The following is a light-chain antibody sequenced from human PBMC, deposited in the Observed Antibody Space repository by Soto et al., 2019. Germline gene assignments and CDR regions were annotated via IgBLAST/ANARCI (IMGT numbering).Light chain of an antibody. CDR3: QQYHNWPPIT. Sequence: EIGMTQSASTLSVSAGERATLFWGASQSVSRNLAWHQQKPGQAPRLLVYGVSTRATGVPARFSGSGSGTEFTPTISSLQSEDFAVYYCQQYHNWPPITFGQGTRLEIK. CDR2: GVS. J-gene: IGKJ5*01. CDR1: QSVSRN. V-gene: IGKV3-15*01.